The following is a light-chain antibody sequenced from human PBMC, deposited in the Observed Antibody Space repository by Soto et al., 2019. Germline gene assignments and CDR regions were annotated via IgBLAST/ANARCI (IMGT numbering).Light chain of an antibody. CDR3: HQYGRSPQT. CDR2: GTS. CDR1: QSISRSY. V-gene: IGKV3-20*01. Sequence: PGQSGPRSCRVSQSISRSYLSWYQQRPGQAPRLLIFGTSNRAAGIPGRFSGSGSGTDFTLTISRLEPEDFAVYYCHQYGRSPQTFGPGTKVDIK. J-gene: IGKJ1*01.